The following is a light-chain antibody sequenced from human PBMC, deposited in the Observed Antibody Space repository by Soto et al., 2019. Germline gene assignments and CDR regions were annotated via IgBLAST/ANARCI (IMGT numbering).Light chain of an antibody. V-gene: IGKV3-11*01. CDR1: QSISRY. J-gene: IGKJ2*01. CDR2: DAS. CDR3: QQRSNWPHT. Sequence: EIVLTQSPAALSLSPGERATLSCRASQSISRYLAWYQQKPGQAPRLLIYDASNRATGIPARFSGSGSGTDFTLTISSLEPEDFAVYYCQQRSNWPHTFGQGTKLEIK.